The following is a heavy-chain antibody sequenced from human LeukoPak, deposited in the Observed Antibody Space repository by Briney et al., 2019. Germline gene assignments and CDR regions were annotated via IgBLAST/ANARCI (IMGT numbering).Heavy chain of an antibody. CDR2: IIPIFGTA. CDR1: GGTFSSYA. D-gene: IGHD3-16*01. J-gene: IGHJ4*02. CDR3: ARVRLGSSRGTLSFDY. V-gene: IGHV1-69*13. Sequence: SVKVSCKASGGTFSSYAISWVRQAPGQGLEWMGGIIPIFGTANYAQKFQGRVTITADESTSTAYMELSSLRSEDTAVYYCARVRLGSSRGTLSFDYWGQGTLVTVSS.